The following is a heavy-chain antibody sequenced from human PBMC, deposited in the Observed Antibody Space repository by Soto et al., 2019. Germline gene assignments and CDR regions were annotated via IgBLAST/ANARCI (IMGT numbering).Heavy chain of an antibody. CDR2: IYPGDSDT. D-gene: IGHD3-22*01. CDR3: ARLSYYDSSPFDY. CDR1: GYPFATYC. J-gene: IGHJ4*02. V-gene: IGHV5-51*01. Sequence: PGDPPRIPRTGSGYPFATYCIPWVRHMPGKGLDWLGIIYPGDSDTRYSPSFEGQVTISADKSISTAYLQWSSLKASDTALYYCARLSYYDSSPFDYWGQGTMVTGSS.